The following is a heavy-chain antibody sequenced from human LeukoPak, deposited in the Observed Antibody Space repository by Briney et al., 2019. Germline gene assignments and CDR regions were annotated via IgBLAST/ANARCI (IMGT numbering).Heavy chain of an antibody. Sequence: GGSLRLSCAASGFTVSSNYMSWVRQAPGEGLEWVSVIYSGGSTYYADSVKGRFTISRDSAKNTLYLQMNSLRAEDTAVYYCARVSVGRYYFDNWGQGTPVTVS. CDR2: IYSGGST. J-gene: IGHJ4*02. CDR1: GFTVSSNY. CDR3: ARVSVGRYYFDN. V-gene: IGHV3-53*01. D-gene: IGHD3-3*02.